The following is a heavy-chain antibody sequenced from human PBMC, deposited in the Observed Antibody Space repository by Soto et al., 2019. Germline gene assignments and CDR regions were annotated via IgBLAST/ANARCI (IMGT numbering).Heavy chain of an antibody. Sequence: EVRLVESGGGLVQPGGSRRLSCAASGFTFSSYWMSWVRQGPGKGLEWVANIKQDGSEKYFVDSVNGRFSISRDNAKNSLFLQMNSLRAEDTAVYYCARDYDRTLDFDYWGQGTLVTVSS. CDR2: IKQDGSEK. CDR1: GFTFSSYW. J-gene: IGHJ4*02. V-gene: IGHV3-7*01. D-gene: IGHD3-16*01. CDR3: ARDYDRTLDFDY.